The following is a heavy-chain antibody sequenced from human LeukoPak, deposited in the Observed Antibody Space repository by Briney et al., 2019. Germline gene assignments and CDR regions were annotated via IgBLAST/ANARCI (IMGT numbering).Heavy chain of an antibody. CDR1: GGSISSGSYY. J-gene: IGHJ6*03. V-gene: IGHV4-61*02. CDR3: ARYYYYMDV. CDR2: IYTSGST. Sequence: SQTLSLTCTVSGGSISSGSYYWSWIRQPAGKGLEWIGRIYTSGSTNYNPSLESRVTISADTSKNQFSLKLSSVTAADTAVYYCARYYYYMDVWGKGTTVTVSS.